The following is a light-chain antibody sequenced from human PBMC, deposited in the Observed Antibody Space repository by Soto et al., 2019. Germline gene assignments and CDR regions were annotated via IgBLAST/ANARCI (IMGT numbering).Light chain of an antibody. CDR2: KAS. CDR1: QTISSW. CDR3: QHYNSYSEA. V-gene: IGKV1-5*03. Sequence: DIQMTQSPSTLSASVGDRVTITCLAIQTISSWLAWYQQKPGKAPKLLIYKASTLKSGVPSRFRGSGSGTEFTLTISSLQPDDFATYYCQHYNSYSEAFGQGTKVDIK. J-gene: IGKJ1*01.